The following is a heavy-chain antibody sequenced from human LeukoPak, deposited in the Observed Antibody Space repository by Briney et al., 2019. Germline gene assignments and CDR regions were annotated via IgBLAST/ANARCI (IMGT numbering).Heavy chain of an antibody. D-gene: IGHD1-26*01. V-gene: IGHV3-74*01. CDR1: GFTFSSYW. Sequence: PGGSLRLSCAASGFTFSSYWMHWVRQAPGKGLVWVSRINSDGSSTSYADSVKGRFTISRDNAKNTLYLQMNSLRAEDTAVYYCAREKMTDPYSGSFLGYWGQGTLVTVSS. J-gene: IGHJ4*02. CDR3: AREKMTDPYSGSFLGY. CDR2: INSDGSST.